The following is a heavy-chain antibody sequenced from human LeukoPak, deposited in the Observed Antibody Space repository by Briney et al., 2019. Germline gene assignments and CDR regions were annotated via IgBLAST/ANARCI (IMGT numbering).Heavy chain of an antibody. CDR1: GGSISSGDYY. CDR2: IYYSGST. Sequence: PSETLSLTCTVSGGSISSGDYYWSWIRRPPGKGLEWIGYIYYSGSTYYNPSLKSRVTISVDTSKTQFSLKLSSVTAAETAVYYCASSGYCSSTSCPYYYGSGSYYPTLDYWGQGTLVTVSS. V-gene: IGHV4-30-4*08. J-gene: IGHJ4*02. CDR3: ASSGYCSSTSCPYYYGSGSYYPTLDY. D-gene: IGHD3-10*01.